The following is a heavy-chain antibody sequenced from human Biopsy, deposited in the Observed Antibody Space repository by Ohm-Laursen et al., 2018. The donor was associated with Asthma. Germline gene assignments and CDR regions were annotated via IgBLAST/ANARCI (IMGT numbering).Heavy chain of an antibody. CDR3: ARGDSSSRSHYYFDY. CDR2: IYSGGTS. D-gene: IGHD3-22*01. CDR1: GFADSRDH. V-gene: IGHV3-53*01. J-gene: IGHJ4*02. Sequence: GSLRLSCTASGFADSRDHMFWVREARGKGLAWVSVIYSGGTSHTADSVRGRFTISRDYSKNTLYLQMHSLRAEDTAVYYCARGDSSSRSHYYFDYWGQGTLVTVSS.